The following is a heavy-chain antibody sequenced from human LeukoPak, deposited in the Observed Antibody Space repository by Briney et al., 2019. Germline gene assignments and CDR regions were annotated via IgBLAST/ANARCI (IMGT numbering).Heavy chain of an antibody. D-gene: IGHD3-10*01. J-gene: IGHJ3*02. CDR2: IFYSWST. Sequence: GSLRLSCAASGFTFSGSAMHWVRQASGKGLEWIGNIFYSWSTYYSPSLRSRVTISLDTSRNQFFLKLNSVTAADTAVYYCAKSNGYGLVDIWGQGTMVTVSS. CDR3: AKSNGYGLVDI. CDR1: GFTFSGSA. V-gene: IGHV4-38-2*01.